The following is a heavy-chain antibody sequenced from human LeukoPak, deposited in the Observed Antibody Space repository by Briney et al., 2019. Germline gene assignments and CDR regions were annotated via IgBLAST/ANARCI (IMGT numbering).Heavy chain of an antibody. V-gene: IGHV3-11*01. Sequence: GGSLRLSCAASGFTFSDYYMNWIRQAPGKGLEWVSYISSSANTIYYADSVKGRFTISRDNAKNSLYLQMNSLRAEDTAVYYCARAVEASEGVDYWGQGTLVTVSS. J-gene: IGHJ4*02. D-gene: IGHD1-26*01. CDR2: ISSSANTI. CDR3: ARAVEASEGVDY. CDR1: GFTFSDYY.